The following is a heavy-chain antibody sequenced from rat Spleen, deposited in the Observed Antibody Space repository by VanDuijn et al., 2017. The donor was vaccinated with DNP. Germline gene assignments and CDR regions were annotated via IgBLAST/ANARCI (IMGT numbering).Heavy chain of an antibody. CDR1: VFTFSDYN. J-gene: IGHJ3*01. D-gene: IGHD1-11*01. Sequence: EVQLVESGGGLVQPGRSLKLSCAASVFTFSDYNMAWVRQAPKKGLEWVATIIYDGSRTYYRDSVRGRFTVSRDDSTSTLYLQLDSLRSEDTATYYRATGVNGGYEDWLAYWGQGTLVTVTS. CDR3: ATGVNGGYEDWLAY. V-gene: IGHV5S10*01. CDR2: IIYDGSRT.